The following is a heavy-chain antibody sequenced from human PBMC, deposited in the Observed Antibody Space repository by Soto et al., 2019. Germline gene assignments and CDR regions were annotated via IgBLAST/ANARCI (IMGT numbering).Heavy chain of an antibody. J-gene: IGHJ4*02. CDR2: ISYDGSNK. V-gene: IGHV3-30-3*01. CDR3: ARDNSLLVDY. Sequence: GGSVRLSCAASGFTFSSYAMHWVRQAPGKGLEWVAVISYDGSNKYYADSVKGRFTISRDNSKNTLYLQMNSLRAEDTAVYYCARDNSLLVDYWGQGTLVTVSS. D-gene: IGHD2-15*01. CDR1: GFTFSSYA.